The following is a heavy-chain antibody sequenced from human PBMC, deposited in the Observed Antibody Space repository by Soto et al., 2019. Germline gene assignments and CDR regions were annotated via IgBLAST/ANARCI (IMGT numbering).Heavy chain of an antibody. J-gene: IGHJ5*02. CDR2: IYHSGST. V-gene: IGHV4-38-2*01. Sequence: XEILSLTCAVCGYSISSGYYGCWIRQPPGKGLEWIGSIYHSGSTYYNPSLKSRVTISVDTSKNQFSLKLSSVTAADTAVYYCARRIRIAAAPGWFDPWGQGTLVTVSS. CDR1: GYSISSGYY. CDR3: ARRIRIAAAPGWFDP. D-gene: IGHD6-13*01.